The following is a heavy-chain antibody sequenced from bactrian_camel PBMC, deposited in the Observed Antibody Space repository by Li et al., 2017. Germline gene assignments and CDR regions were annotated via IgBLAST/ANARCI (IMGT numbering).Heavy chain of an antibody. CDR2: IASDGST. Sequence: HVQLVESGGGSVQAGGSPRLSCVGSGYNYSPDCLAWFRQAPGKEREGVAVIASDGSTSYADSVKGRFTISRDNAKNTVYLEMNSLKSEDTALYYCAISLFRWSGPNYWGQGTQVTVS. CDR3: AISLFRWSGPNY. V-gene: IGHV3S53*01. D-gene: IGHD1*01. J-gene: IGHJ4*01. CDR1: GYNYSPDC.